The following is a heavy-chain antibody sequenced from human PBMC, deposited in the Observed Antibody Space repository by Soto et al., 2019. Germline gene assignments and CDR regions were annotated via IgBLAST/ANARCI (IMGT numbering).Heavy chain of an antibody. J-gene: IGHJ6*02. V-gene: IGHV3-48*03. Sequence: GGSLRLSCAASGFTFSSYEMNWVRQVPGKGLQWVSYIGTSETIRYYADSVKGRFTISRDNAKNSLYLQMNSLRAEDTAIYYCARETLTLFGGVRDNVYYGMDVWGPGTTVTVSS. CDR3: ARETLTLFGGVRDNVYYGMDV. D-gene: IGHD3-3*01. CDR2: IGTSETIR. CDR1: GFTFSSYE.